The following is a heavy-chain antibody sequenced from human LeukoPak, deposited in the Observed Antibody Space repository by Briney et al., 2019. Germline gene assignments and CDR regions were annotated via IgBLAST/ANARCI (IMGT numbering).Heavy chain of an antibody. V-gene: IGHV4-30-2*01. Sequence: SETLSITCAVSGGSISSGGYSWSWIRQPPGKGLEWIGYIYHSGSTYYNPSLKSRVTISVDRSKNQFSLKLSSVTAADTAVYYCAREVGYCSGGSCYEYFDYWGQGTLVTVSS. CDR3: AREVGYCSGGSCYEYFDY. D-gene: IGHD2-15*01. CDR1: GGSISSGGYS. J-gene: IGHJ4*02. CDR2: IYHSGST.